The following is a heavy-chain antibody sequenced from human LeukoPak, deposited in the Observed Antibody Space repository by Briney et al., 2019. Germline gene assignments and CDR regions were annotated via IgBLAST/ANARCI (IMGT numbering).Heavy chain of an antibody. CDR3: AREVSITMVRGASGYYYGMDV. Sequence: GASVKVSCKASGYTFTSYYMHWVRQAPGQGLEWMGIINPSGGSTSYAQKFQGRVTMTRDTSTSTVYMELSSLRSEDTAVYYCAREVSITMVRGASGYYYGMDVWGQGTTVTVSS. D-gene: IGHD3-10*01. V-gene: IGHV1-46*01. CDR2: INPSGGST. J-gene: IGHJ6*02. CDR1: GYTFTSYY.